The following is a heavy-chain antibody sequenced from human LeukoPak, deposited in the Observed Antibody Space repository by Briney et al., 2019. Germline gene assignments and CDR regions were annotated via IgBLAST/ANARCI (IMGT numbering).Heavy chain of an antibody. CDR1: GFTFSSYE. CDR2: ISSSGSTI. CDR3: ARPKSYYYYYMDV. J-gene: IGHJ6*03. V-gene: IGHV3-48*03. D-gene: IGHD3-3*01. Sequence: PGGSKRLSCAASGFTFSSYEMNWLRQAPGKGLEWVSYISSSGSTIYYADSVKGRFTISRDNAKNSLYLQMNSLRAEDTAVYYCARPKSYYYYYMDVWGKGTTVTISS.